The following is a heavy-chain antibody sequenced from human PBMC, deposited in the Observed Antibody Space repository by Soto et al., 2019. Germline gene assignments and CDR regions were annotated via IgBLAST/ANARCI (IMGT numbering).Heavy chain of an antibody. CDR3: AKDGSWGDHYYFDN. V-gene: IGHV3-23*01. Sequence: HPGGSLRLSCAVSGFMFSSYAMTWVRQAPGKGLAWVSSISGSGGSTYYSDSVRGRFTISRDNSKKMLYLEMNSLKGDDTAVYYCAKDGSWGDHYYFDNWGQGTLVTVSS. J-gene: IGHJ4*02. D-gene: IGHD2-21*02. CDR1: GFMFSSYA. CDR2: ISGSGGST.